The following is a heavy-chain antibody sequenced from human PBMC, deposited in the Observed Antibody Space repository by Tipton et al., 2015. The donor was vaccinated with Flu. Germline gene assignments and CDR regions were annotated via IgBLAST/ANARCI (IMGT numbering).Heavy chain of an antibody. Sequence: QPVQSGAEVKKPGAPVKVSCKASGYTFTGYYMHWVRQAPGQGLEWMGWINPNSGGTNYAQKFQGRVTMTRDTSISTAYMELSRLRSDDTAVYYCARSAYYGSLAFDIWGQGTMVTVSS. CDR3: ARSAYYGSLAFDI. J-gene: IGHJ3*02. V-gene: IGHV1-2*02. CDR1: GYTFTGYY. CDR2: INPNSGGT. D-gene: IGHD3-10*01.